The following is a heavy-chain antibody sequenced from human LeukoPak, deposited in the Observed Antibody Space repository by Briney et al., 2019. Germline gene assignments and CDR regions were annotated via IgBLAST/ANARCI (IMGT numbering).Heavy chain of an antibody. V-gene: IGHV3-49*04. D-gene: IGHD4-17*01. Sequence: PGRSLRLSCTASGFTFGDYAMSWVRQAPGKGLEWVGFIRSKAYGGTTEYAASVKGRFTTSRDDSKSIAYLQMNSLKTEDTAVYYCTSGVDYGDRFYYYYGMDVWGQGTTVTVSS. CDR1: GFTFGDYA. CDR2: IRSKAYGGTT. CDR3: TSGVDYGDRFYYYYGMDV. J-gene: IGHJ6*02.